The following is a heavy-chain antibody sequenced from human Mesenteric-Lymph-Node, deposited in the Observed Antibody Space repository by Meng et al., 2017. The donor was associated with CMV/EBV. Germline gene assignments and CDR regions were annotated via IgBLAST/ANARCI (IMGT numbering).Heavy chain of an antibody. D-gene: IGHD6-13*01. J-gene: IGHJ4*02. V-gene: IGHV4-59*11. CDR1: GGSITGHY. CDR2: VFYSGNT. Sequence: SETLSLTCSVSGGSITGHYGTWIRQPPGRGLEWIGYVFYSGNTNYNPSLKGRVTISVDTSKTQFSLNLNSVTDADTAVYYCASGIAPYFDYWGQGTLVTVSS. CDR3: ASGIAPYFDY.